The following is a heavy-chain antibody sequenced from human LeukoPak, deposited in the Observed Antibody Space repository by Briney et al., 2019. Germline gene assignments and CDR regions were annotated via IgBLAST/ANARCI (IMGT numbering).Heavy chain of an antibody. Sequence: GGSLRLSCAASGFTFSSYWMSWVRQAPGKGLEWVANIKQDGSEKYYVDSVKGRFTISRDNAENSLYLQMNSLGAEDTAVYYCARDALGGSYYYYYGMDVWGQGTTVTVSS. D-gene: IGHD3-16*01. J-gene: IGHJ6*02. CDR2: IKQDGSEK. V-gene: IGHV3-7*01. CDR3: ARDALGGSYYYYYGMDV. CDR1: GFTFSSYW.